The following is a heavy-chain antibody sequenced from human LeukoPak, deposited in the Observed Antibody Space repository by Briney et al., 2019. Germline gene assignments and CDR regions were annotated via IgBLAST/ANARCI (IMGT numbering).Heavy chain of an antibody. CDR1: GFTFSSYA. J-gene: IGHJ4*02. D-gene: IGHD3-22*01. CDR2: ISYDGSNK. CDR3: ATPKYYDSRGSPFDY. Sequence: GGSLRLSCAASGFTFSSYAMHWVRQAPGKGLEWVAVISYDGSNKYYADSVKGRFTISRDNSKNTLYLQMNSLRAEDTAVYYCATPKYYDSRGSPFDYWGQGTLVTVSS. V-gene: IGHV3-30-3*01.